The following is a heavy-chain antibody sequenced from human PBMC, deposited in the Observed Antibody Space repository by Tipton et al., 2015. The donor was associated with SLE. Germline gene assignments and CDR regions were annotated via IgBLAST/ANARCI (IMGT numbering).Heavy chain of an antibody. Sequence: QSGPEVKKPGASVKVSCKASGFTFSDYYLHWVRQAPGQGLEWMGRINLDIGGANYAQSFQGRVTLTRDTSMNTAYMELSRLRFDDTAVHYCAREDEPGFCSGGTCYSTSAPFLWGQGTLVTVSS. V-gene: IGHV1-2*06. J-gene: IGHJ4*02. CDR3: AREDEPGFCSGGTCYSTSAPFL. CDR1: GFTFSDYY. D-gene: IGHD2-15*01. CDR2: INLDIGGA.